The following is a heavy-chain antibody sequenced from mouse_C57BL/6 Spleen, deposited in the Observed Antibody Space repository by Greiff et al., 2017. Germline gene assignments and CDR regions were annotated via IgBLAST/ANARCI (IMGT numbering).Heavy chain of an antibody. V-gene: IGHV14-1*01. Sequence: EVQLQQSGAELVRPGASVKLSCTASGFNIKDYYMHWVKQRPEQGLEWIGRIDPEDGDTEYAPKFQGKATMTAETSSNTAYLQLSSLTSEDTAVYYCTMDYGSSYEGYWGQGTTLTVSS. CDR3: TMDYGSSYEGY. J-gene: IGHJ2*01. D-gene: IGHD1-1*01. CDR1: GFNIKDYY. CDR2: IDPEDGDT.